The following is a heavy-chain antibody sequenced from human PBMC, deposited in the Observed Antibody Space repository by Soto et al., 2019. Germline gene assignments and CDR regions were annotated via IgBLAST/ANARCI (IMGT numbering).Heavy chain of an antibody. D-gene: IGHD2-8*02. CDR2: ISRDGGTK. V-gene: IGHV3-30*03. J-gene: IGHJ4*02. CDR3: TGEVASGY. CDR1: GFTVSTHG. Sequence: QVQLVESGGGVVQPGSSLRLSCAVSGFTVSTHGMQWVRQAPGKGLEWVAVISRDGGTKYYADSVKGRFTISRDNSRNTLFLEMNSLRGDDMPVYYCTGEVASGYWGQGTLVTVSS.